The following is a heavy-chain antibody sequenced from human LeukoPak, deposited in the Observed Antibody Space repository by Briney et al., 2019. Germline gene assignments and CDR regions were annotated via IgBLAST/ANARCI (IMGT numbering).Heavy chain of an antibody. CDR1: GFTFSSYE. D-gene: IGHD3-10*01. J-gene: IGHJ4*02. CDR3: ARDSAGTGLVYYFDY. V-gene: IGHV3-48*03. CDR2: ISSSGSTI. Sequence: SGGSLRLSCAASGFTFSSYEMNWVRQAPGKGLEWVSYISSSGSTIYYADSVKGRFTISRDNAKNSLYLQMNSLRAEDTAVYYCARDSAGTGLVYYFDYWGQGTLVTVSS.